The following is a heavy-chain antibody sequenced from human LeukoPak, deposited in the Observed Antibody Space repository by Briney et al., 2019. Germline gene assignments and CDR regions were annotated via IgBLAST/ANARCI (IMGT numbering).Heavy chain of an antibody. V-gene: IGHV4-34*01. CDR3: ASFRWAVGFEY. CDR2: ISHSGGT. D-gene: IGHD2-15*01. J-gene: IGHJ4*02. CDR1: GGSFSGYY. Sequence: SETLSLTCAVYGGSFSGYYWSYIRQPPGKGLEWIGEISHSGGTNYNPSLKSLLTISVDTSKNQFSLKLNSVTAADTAVYYCASFRWAVGFEYWDQGTLVTVSS.